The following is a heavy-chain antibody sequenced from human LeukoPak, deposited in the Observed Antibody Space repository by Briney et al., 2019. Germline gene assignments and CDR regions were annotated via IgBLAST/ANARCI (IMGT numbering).Heavy chain of an antibody. V-gene: IGHV1-8*03. CDR3: ARDLSGVTGYTYGRGIDY. Sequence: ASVKVSCKASGYTFTGYYMHWVRQATGQGLEWMGWVNPNSGNTGYAQKFQGRVTITRNTSISTAYMELSSLRSEDTAVYYCARDLSGVTGYTYGRGIDYWGQGTLVTVSS. CDR1: GYTFTGYY. D-gene: IGHD5-18*01. J-gene: IGHJ4*02. CDR2: VNPNSGNT.